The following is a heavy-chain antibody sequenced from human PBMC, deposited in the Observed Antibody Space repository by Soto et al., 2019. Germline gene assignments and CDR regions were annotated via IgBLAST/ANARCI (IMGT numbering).Heavy chain of an antibody. CDR1: GYTFTSYG. J-gene: IGHJ6*03. CDR3: ARVYCSGGSCYQRYYDYYYVDD. Sequence: ASVKVSCKASGYTFTSYGISWVRQAPGQGLEWMGWISAYNGNTNYAQKLQGRVTMTTDTSTSTAYMELRSLRSDDTAVYYCARVYCSGGSCYQRYYDYYYVDDWVKGTTVTVAS. D-gene: IGHD2-15*01. V-gene: IGHV1-18*01. CDR2: ISAYNGNT.